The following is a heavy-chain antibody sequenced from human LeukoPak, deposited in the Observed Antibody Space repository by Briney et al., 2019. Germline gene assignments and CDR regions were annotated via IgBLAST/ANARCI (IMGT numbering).Heavy chain of an antibody. Sequence: GGSLRLSCSASGFSFSYYGLHWVRQAPGKGLEWVALISYDGTNKYYADSVKGRFTISRDNSKNTLFLQMNSLRAEDTAVYYCAKSPGIGTYGDRSTAVDYWGQGTLVTVSS. CDR3: AKSPGIGTYGDRSTAVDY. J-gene: IGHJ4*02. CDR2: ISYDGTNK. CDR1: GFSFSYYG. V-gene: IGHV3-30*18. D-gene: IGHD4-17*01.